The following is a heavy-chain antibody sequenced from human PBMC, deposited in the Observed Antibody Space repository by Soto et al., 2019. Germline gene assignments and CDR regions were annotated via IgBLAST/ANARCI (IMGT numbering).Heavy chain of an antibody. Sequence: EVQLVESGGGVVQPGGSLRLSCAASGFTFSTYGMNWVRQAPGKGLEWISYISSGSSTIYYADSVKGRFTISRDNAKNSVHLQINSLRGEDTAVYYCARDRGHGAPPAYWGQGTLVTVSS. V-gene: IGHV3-48*01. CDR2: ISSGSSTI. J-gene: IGHJ4*02. CDR1: GFTFSTYG. CDR3: ARDRGHGAPPAY. D-gene: IGHD4-17*01.